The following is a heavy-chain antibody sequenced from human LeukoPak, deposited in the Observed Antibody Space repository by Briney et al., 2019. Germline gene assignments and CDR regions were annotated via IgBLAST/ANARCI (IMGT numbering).Heavy chain of an antibody. CDR3: AKDGVNIVVVPAAIPLYYFDY. CDR2: ISGSGGST. V-gene: IGHV3-23*01. Sequence: PGGSLRLSCAASGFTFSSYAMSWVRQAPGKGLEWVSAISGSGGSTYYADSVKGRFTISRDNSKNTLYLQMNSLRAEDTAVYYCAKDGVNIVVVPAAIPLYYFDYWGQGTLVTVSS. J-gene: IGHJ4*02. CDR1: GFTFSSYA. D-gene: IGHD2-2*01.